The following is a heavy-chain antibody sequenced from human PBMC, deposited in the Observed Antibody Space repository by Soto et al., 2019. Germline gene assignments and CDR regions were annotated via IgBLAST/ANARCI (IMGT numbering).Heavy chain of an antibody. J-gene: IGHJ4*02. V-gene: IGHV3-48*02. CDR2: ISSGSKTI. CDR1: GFTFSGYS. CDR3: AREDILGVRSFDY. Sequence: VGSLRLSCAASGFTFSGYSVNWVRQAPGKGLEWVSYISSGSKTIYYAESVKGRFTVSRDNARNSQYLQMNSLRDEDTAVYYCAREDILGVRSFDYWGQGTLVTVSS. D-gene: IGHD3-9*01.